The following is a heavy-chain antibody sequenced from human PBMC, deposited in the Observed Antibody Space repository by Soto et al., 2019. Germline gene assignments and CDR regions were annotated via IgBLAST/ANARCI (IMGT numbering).Heavy chain of an antibody. V-gene: IGHV3-30-3*01. CDR3: ATTRVGPCSSSICFSGIFDGMAV. CDR1: GFTISNYG. D-gene: IGHD2-2*01. J-gene: IGHJ6*02. Sequence: PGGSLRLSWAASGFTISNYGMHWVRQAPGKGLEWVAVISYDGTITYYADSVKGRFTISRDNSKNTLYLQMNSLRTEDTAVYYCATTRVGPCSSSICFSGIFDGMAVWGQGTTVTVSS. CDR2: ISYDGTIT.